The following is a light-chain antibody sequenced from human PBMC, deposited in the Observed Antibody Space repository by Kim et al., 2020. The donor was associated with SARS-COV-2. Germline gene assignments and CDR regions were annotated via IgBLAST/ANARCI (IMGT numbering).Light chain of an antibody. CDR3: QHYHYYST. CDR2: DAS. V-gene: IGKV1-5*01. CDR1: QSISSW. Sequence: GDRVTITCRASQSISSWLAWYQQKPGEAPKLLIYDASNLESGVPSRFSGSGSGTEFTLTISSLQPDDFGTYYCQHYHYYSTFGQ. J-gene: IGKJ1*01.